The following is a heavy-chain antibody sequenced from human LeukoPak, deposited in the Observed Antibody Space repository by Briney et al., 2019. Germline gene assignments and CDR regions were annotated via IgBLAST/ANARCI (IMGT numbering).Heavy chain of an antibody. CDR1: GGSTSSYY. CDR3: ARSPVAATPTPFDY. Sequence: PSETLSLTCTVSGGSTSSYYWSWIRQPAGKGLEWIGRIYTSGSTNYNPSLKSRVTISVDKSKNQFSLKLSSVTAADTAVYYCARSPVAATPTPFDYWGQGTLVTVSS. V-gene: IGHV4-4*07. D-gene: IGHD2-15*01. CDR2: IYTSGST. J-gene: IGHJ4*02.